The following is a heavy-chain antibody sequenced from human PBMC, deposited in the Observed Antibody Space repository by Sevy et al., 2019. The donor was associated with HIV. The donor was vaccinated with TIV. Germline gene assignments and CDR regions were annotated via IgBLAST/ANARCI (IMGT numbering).Heavy chain of an antibody. D-gene: IGHD2-8*01. CDR1: GDSISSGGDY. Sequence: SETLSLTCTVSGDSISSGGDYWTWIRQHPGKGLEWIGHIYYSGSTYYNPSLKSRITISVDTSKNQFSLKLTSVTAADTAVYHCARGTGYYRNFFDYWGPGTLVTVSS. V-gene: IGHV4-31*03. CDR3: ARGTGYYRNFFDY. CDR2: IYYSGST. J-gene: IGHJ4*02.